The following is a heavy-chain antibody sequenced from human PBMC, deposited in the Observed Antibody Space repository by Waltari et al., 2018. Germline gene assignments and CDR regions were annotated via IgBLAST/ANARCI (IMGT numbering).Heavy chain of an antibody. Sequence: QVQLQESGPGLVKPSETLSLTCTVSGGSISGYYWTWIRQSPGKGLEWIGYVHYTGGTNYNPSLKSRVTILVDTSKNHFSLELRFVTAADTAVYYCARHAVNGNWYFDLWGRGTLVTVSS. D-gene: IGHD2-2*01. V-gene: IGHV4-59*13. J-gene: IGHJ2*01. CDR2: VHYTGGT. CDR1: GGSISGYY. CDR3: ARHAVNGNWYFDL.